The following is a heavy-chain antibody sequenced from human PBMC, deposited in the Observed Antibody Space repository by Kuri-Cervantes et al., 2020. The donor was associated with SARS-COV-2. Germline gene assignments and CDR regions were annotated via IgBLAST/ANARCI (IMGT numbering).Heavy chain of an antibody. CDR1: GYIFTNHY. CDR2: INPSGGGT. D-gene: IGHD2-21*01. V-gene: IGHV1-46*01. CDR3: ARSGDDYNLFDY. J-gene: IGHJ4*02. Sequence: ASVKVSCKASGYIFTNHYIHWVRQAPGQGLEWMGIINPSGGGTRVAQKFQGSVTMTSDTSTSTVYMELRSLRSGDTAVYYCARSGDDYNLFDYWGQGTLVTVSS.